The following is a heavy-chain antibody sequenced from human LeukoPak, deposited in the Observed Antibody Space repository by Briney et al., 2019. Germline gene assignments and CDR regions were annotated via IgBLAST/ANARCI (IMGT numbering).Heavy chain of an antibody. CDR3: ARGLYDCSSTSCYSQAYYYYGMDV. D-gene: IGHD2-2*01. Sequence: SVTVSFKASGGTFSIYAISWVRQAPGQGLEWMGGIIPIVGTANYAQKFQGRVTITAEESTSTAYMELSSLRSEDTAVYSCARGLYDCSSTSCYSQAYYYYGMDVWGQGTTVTVSS. CDR1: GGTFSIYA. CDR2: IIPIVGTA. V-gene: IGHV1-69*13. J-gene: IGHJ6*02.